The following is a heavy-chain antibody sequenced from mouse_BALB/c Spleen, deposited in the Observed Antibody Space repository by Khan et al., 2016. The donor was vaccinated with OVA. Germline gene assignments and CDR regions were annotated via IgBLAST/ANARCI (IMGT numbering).Heavy chain of an antibody. CDR3: TRDRVDY. J-gene: IGHJ2*01. V-gene: IGHV1-7*01. CDR1: GYTFTTYW. CDR2: INPTSGYT. Sequence: QVQLQQSGAELAKPGASVKMSCKASGYTFTTYWLHWVKQRPGQGLEWIGYINPTSGYTDYNEKFKDKATLSADKSSSTAYMQLSSLTSEDSAVYYSTRDRVDYWGQGTTVTVSS.